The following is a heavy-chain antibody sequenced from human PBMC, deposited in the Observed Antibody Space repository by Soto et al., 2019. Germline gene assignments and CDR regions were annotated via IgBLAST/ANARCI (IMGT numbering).Heavy chain of an antibody. J-gene: IGHJ4*02. Sequence: SGPTLVNPTQTLTLTCTFSGFSLSTSGVGVVWIRQPPGKALEWISLIFWYDDKRYSPSLKSRITVTKDTSKNEVGLTMTSMDPVDTATYYCAHFTNYYDNSGYYLYYFEYWGQGTPVTVSS. CDR3: AHFTNYYDNSGYYLYYFEY. D-gene: IGHD3-22*01. V-gene: IGHV2-5*01. CDR1: GFSLSTSGVG. CDR2: IFWYDDK.